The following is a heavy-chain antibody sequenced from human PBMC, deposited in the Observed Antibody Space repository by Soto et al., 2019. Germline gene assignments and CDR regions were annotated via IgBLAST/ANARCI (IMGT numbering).Heavy chain of an antibody. D-gene: IGHD6-6*01. CDR2: IRSKAYGGTT. Sequence: GGSLRLSCTASGFTFGDYAMSWFRQAPGKGLEWVGFIRSKAYGGTTEYAASVKGRFTISRDDSKSIAYLQMNSLKTEDTAVYYCTGNGYSSSFYYYYMDVWGKGTTVTVSS. CDR3: TGNGYSSSFYYYYMDV. J-gene: IGHJ6*03. CDR1: GFTFGDYA. V-gene: IGHV3-49*03.